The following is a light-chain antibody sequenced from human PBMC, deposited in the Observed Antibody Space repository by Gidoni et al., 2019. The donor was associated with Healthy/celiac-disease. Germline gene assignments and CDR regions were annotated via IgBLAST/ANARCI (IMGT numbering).Light chain of an antibody. V-gene: IGLV2-14*03. J-gene: IGLJ3*02. CDR2: DVS. CDR1: SSDVGGYNY. Sequence: QSALTPPSSVSGSPGHSITISCTGTSSDVGGYNYVSWYQQHPGTPPKLMIYDVSNRPSGVSNRFSGSKSGNTASLTISGLQAEEEADYYCSSYTSSSTWVFGGGTKLTVL. CDR3: SSYTSSSTWV.